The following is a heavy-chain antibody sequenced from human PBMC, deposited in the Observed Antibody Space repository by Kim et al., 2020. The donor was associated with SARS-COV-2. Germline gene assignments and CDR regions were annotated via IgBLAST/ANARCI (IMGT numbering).Heavy chain of an antibody. CDR1: GYTFTSYG. CDR2: ISAYNGNT. V-gene: IGHV1-18*04. J-gene: IGHJ6*02. Sequence: ASVKVSCKASGYTFTSYGISWVRQAPGQGLEWMGWISAYNGNTNYAQKLQGRVTMTTDTATSTAYMELRSLRSDDTAVYYCAREVLLWCGVHVYYYYGMDVSGQGTTVTVSS. CDR3: AREVLLWCGVHVYYYYGMDV. D-gene: IGHD3-10*01.